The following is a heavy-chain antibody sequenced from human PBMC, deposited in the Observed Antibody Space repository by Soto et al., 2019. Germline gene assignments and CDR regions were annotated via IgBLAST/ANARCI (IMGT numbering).Heavy chain of an antibody. Sequence: PSETLSLTCTVSGGSISSYYWSWIRQPAGKGLEWIGRIYTSGSTNYNPSLKSRVTMSVDTSKNQFSLKLSSVTAADTAVYYCARDHGYDILTGYSTGWFDPWGQGTLVTAPQ. CDR1: GGSISSYY. CDR3: ARDHGYDILTGYSTGWFDP. V-gene: IGHV4-4*07. J-gene: IGHJ5*02. D-gene: IGHD3-9*01. CDR2: IYTSGST.